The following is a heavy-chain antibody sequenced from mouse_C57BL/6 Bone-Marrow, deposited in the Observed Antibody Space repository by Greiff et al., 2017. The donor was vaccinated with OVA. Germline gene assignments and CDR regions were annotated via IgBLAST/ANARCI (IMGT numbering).Heavy chain of an antibody. CDR3: AIPTLITTVVEAMDY. CDR2: IHPSDSDT. V-gene: IGHV1-74*01. Sequence: VKLQQPGAELVKPGASVKVSCKASGYTFTSYWMHWVKQRPGQGLEWIGRIHPSDSDTNYNQKFKGKATLTVDKSSSTAYMQLSSLTSEDSAVYYCAIPTLITTVVEAMDYWGQGTSVTVSS. CDR1: GYTFTSYW. D-gene: IGHD1-1*01. J-gene: IGHJ4*01.